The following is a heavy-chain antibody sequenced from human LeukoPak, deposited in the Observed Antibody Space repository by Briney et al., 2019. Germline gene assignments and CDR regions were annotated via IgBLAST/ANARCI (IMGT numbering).Heavy chain of an antibody. CDR2: ISAYNGNT. V-gene: IGHV1-18*01. D-gene: IGHD2-21*02. Sequence: ASVKVSCKASGYTFTSYGISWVRQAPGQGLEWMGWISAYNGNTNYAQKLQGRVTMTTDTSTSTAYMELRSLRSDDTAVYYCGSYRCGGDCYLDHWGQGTLVTVSS. J-gene: IGHJ4*02. CDR1: GYTFTSYG. CDR3: GSYRCGGDCYLDH.